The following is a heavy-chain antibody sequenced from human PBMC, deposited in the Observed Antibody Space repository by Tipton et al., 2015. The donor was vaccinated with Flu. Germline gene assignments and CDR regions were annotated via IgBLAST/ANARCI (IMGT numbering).Heavy chain of an antibody. CDR2: IHYSGST. CDR1: GDSMSSYY. V-gene: IGHV4-59*08. J-gene: IGHJ4*02. CDR3: ARHMRSPYSKSVWYSFDY. Sequence: TLSLTCTVSGDSMSSYYWNWSWLRQPPGKGVEWIGYIHYSGSTNYNPSLKSRVTISVDTSQNHFSLKLNSVTAADTAVYYCARHMRSPYSKSVWYSFDYWGQGALVTVSS. D-gene: IGHD4-11*01.